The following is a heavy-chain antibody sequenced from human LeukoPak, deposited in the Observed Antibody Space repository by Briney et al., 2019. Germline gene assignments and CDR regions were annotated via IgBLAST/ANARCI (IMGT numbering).Heavy chain of an antibody. Sequence: PSETLSLTCTVSGVSISSSFYYWGWIRRHPGKGLEWIGAIYYTGSTDYNPSLQSRVTMSVDTSQNQFSLRLRSVTAADTAVYYCASLARGGNWFDPWGQGTLVTVSS. J-gene: IGHJ5*02. CDR1: GVSISSSFYY. CDR3: ASLARGGNWFDP. D-gene: IGHD6-6*01. V-gene: IGHV4-39*01. CDR2: IYYTGST.